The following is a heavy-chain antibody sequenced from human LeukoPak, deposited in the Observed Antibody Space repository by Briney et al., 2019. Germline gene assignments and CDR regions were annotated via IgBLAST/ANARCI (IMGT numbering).Heavy chain of an antibody. D-gene: IGHD3-16*01. CDR3: AKSPYRSAHTDFDY. Sequence: GGSLRLSCAASGFTFSSYAMSWVRQAPGKGLEWVSTVSGSGDSTWYADSVKGRFTISRDNSKSTLYLQMNSLRAEDTAVYYCAKSPYRSAHTDFDYWGQGTLVTASS. CDR1: GFTFSSYA. CDR2: VSGSGDST. V-gene: IGHV3-23*01. J-gene: IGHJ4*02.